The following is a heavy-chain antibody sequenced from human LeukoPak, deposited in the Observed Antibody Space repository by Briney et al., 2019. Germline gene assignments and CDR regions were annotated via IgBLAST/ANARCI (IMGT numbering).Heavy chain of an antibody. CDR3: ARHFGCSGGSCSNWYFDL. CDR1: GGSISSYY. Sequence: SETLSLTCTVSGGSISSYYWSWIRQPPGKGLEWIGYIYYSGSTNYNPSLKSRVTISVDTSKNQFSLKLSSVTAADTAVYYCARHFGCSGGSCSNWYFDLWGRGTLVTVSS. J-gene: IGHJ2*01. D-gene: IGHD2-15*01. CDR2: IYYSGST. V-gene: IGHV4-59*08.